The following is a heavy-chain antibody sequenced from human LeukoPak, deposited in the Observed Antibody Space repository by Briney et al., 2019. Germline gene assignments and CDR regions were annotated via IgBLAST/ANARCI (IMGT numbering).Heavy chain of an antibody. V-gene: IGHV3-30-3*01. CDR1: GFKFSNNA. D-gene: IGHD1-1*01. CDR2: ISYDGNNK. CDR3: ARGWNYFDY. Sequence: PGGPLRLSCAVSGFKFSNNAMDWVRQAPGKGLEWVAVISYDGNNKYYADSVKGRFTISRDNSKNTLYLQMSSLRPEDSAVYYCARGWNYFDYWGQGTLVTVSS. J-gene: IGHJ4*02.